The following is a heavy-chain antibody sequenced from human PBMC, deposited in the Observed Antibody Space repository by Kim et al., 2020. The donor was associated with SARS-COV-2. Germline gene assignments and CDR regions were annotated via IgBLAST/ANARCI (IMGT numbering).Heavy chain of an antibody. CDR1: GDSISSISYY. CDR2: NYYSGST. V-gene: IGHV4-39*01. Sequence: SETLSLTCSVSGDSISSISYYWGWIRQTPGKGLECIGNNYYSGSTYYNPSIKSRITMSVDTSKNQFSLKLSSMTAADTAVYYGATRTYFDTSGYYY. J-gene: IGHJ6*01. CDR3: ATRTYFDTSGYYY. D-gene: IGHD3-22*01.